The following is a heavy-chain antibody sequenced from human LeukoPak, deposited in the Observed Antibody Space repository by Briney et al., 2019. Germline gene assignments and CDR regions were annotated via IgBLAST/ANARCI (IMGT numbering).Heavy chain of an antibody. CDR2: IRGSGSNT. CDR1: GFTFSSYA. V-gene: IGHV3-23*01. J-gene: IGHJ4*02. D-gene: IGHD4-4*01. CDR3: GTATTVWENVES. Sequence: GGSLRLSCAASGFTFSSYAMSWVRQAPGKGLEWVSSIRGSGSNTYYADSVKGRFTISRDNSKNTLYLQMNSLRAEDTAVYYCGTATTVWENVESWGQGTLVTVSS.